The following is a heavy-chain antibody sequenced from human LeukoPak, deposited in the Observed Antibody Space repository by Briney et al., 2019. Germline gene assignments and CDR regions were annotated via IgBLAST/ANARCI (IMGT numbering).Heavy chain of an antibody. V-gene: IGHV3-15*07. CDR3: TTGARGY. J-gene: IGHJ4*02. Sequence: GGSLRLSCAASGFTFSNAWMTWVRQAPGKGLEWVGRIKTKTDGGTIDYSTPVQGRFTISRDDSKNTLYLQMNSLKTEDTAVYYCTTGARGYWGQGTLVTVSS. CDR2: IKTKTDGGTI. CDR1: GFTFSNAW.